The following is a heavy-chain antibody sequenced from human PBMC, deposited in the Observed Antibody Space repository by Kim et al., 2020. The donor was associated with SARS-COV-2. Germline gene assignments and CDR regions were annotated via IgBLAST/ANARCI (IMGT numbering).Heavy chain of an antibody. Sequence: SVKVSCKASGGTFSSYAISWVRQAPGQGLEWMGGIIPIFGTANYAQKFQGRVTITADESTSTAYMELSSLRSEDTAVYYCARDSWGRGSRGVVDYYYGMDVWGQGTTVTVSS. CDR2: IIPIFGTA. D-gene: IGHD1-26*01. CDR1: GGTFSSYA. V-gene: IGHV1-69*13. CDR3: ARDSWGRGSRGVVDYYYGMDV. J-gene: IGHJ6*02.